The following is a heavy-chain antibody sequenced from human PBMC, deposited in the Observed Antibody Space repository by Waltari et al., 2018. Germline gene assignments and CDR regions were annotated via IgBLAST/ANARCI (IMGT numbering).Heavy chain of an antibody. CDR1: GYTFTSYA. Sequence: QVQLVQSGAEVKKPGASVKVSCKASGYTFTSYAMNSVRQAPGQRLEWMGWINAGNGNTKYSQKFQGRVTITRDTSASTAYMELSSLRSEDTAVYYCARSPDTAMVGYYYGMDVWGQGTTVTVSS. D-gene: IGHD5-18*01. V-gene: IGHV1-3*01. CDR2: INAGNGNT. CDR3: ARSPDTAMVGYYYGMDV. J-gene: IGHJ6*02.